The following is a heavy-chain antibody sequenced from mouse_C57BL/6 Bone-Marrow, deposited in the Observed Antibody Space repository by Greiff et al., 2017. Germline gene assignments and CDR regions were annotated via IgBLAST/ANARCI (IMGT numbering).Heavy chain of an antibody. CDR3: ASYGSSYDWYFDV. J-gene: IGHJ1*03. D-gene: IGHD1-1*01. Sequence: QVQLQQPGAELVKPGASVKLSCKASGYTFTSYWMQWVKQRPGQGLEWIGEIDPSDSYTNYNQKFKGKATLTVDTSSSTAYMQLSSLTSEDSAVYYCASYGSSYDWYFDVWGTGTTVTVSS. CDR2: IDPSDSYT. V-gene: IGHV1-50*01. CDR1: GYTFTSYW.